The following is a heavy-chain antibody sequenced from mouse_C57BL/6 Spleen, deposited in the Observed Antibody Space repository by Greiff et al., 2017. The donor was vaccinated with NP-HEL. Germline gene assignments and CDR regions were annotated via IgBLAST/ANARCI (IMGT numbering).Heavy chain of an antibody. D-gene: IGHD2-1*01. Sequence: VKLQESGPGLVQPSQSLSITCTVSGFSLTSYGVHWVRQSPGKGLEWLGVIWSGGSTDYNAAFISRLSISKDNSKSQVFFKMNSLQADDTAIYYCARKRVTTYDYAMDYWGQGTSVTVSS. J-gene: IGHJ4*01. CDR1: GFSLTSYG. CDR3: ARKRVTTYDYAMDY. V-gene: IGHV2-2*01. CDR2: IWSGGST.